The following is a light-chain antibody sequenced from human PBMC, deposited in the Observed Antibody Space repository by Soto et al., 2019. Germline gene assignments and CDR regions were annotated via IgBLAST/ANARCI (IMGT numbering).Light chain of an antibody. CDR1: QSMSDS. CDR2: SSS. J-gene: IGKJ2*01. CDR3: QQSYSNSYT. V-gene: IGKV1-39*01. Sequence: DIQLTQSPSSLSASVGDRVTITCRASQSMSDSLNWYQQKSGKAPKLLIYSSSSLESGVPYRFSGSGSGTDFTLTISSLQPEYFGTYFCQQSYSNSYTFGQGTTLEIK.